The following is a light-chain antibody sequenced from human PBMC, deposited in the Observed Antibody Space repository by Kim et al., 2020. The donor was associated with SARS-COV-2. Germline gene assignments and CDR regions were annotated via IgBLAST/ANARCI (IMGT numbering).Light chain of an antibody. V-gene: IGKV1-39*01. CDR2: ASS. J-gene: IGKJ2*01. CDR3: QQSYTLPYT. Sequence: SAAVGDRVNISCRTSQLIATFLRWYQQQPGKAPNLLISASSSLESVVPSRFSGSGSVTVFPLTIAGLQPEDFATYYCQQSYTLPYTFGQGTMLEI. CDR1: QLIATF.